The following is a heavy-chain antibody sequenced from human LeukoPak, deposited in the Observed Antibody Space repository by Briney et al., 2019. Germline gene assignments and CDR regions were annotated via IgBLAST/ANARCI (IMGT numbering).Heavy chain of an antibody. D-gene: IGHD3-10*01. CDR3: ARGGRSGSFDY. V-gene: IGHV3-7*01. Sequence: GGSLRLSCAASGFTVNTSWMSWVRQTPGKGMEWVANVKQDGSAKNYVDSVKGRFSISRDNAKNSLYLQMNSLRAEDTAVYYCARGGRSGSFDYWGQGTLVTVSP. J-gene: IGHJ4*02. CDR1: GFTVNTSW. CDR2: VKQDGSAK.